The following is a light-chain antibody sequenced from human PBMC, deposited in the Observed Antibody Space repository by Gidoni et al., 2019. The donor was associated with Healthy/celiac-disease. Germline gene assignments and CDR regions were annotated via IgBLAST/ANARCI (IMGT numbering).Light chain of an antibody. J-gene: IGLJ3*02. CDR2: GKN. V-gene: IGLV3-19*01. Sequence: SSELPQDPAVSVALGQTVRITCQGDSLRSHYASWSQQKPGQAPVLVIYGKNNRPSGIPDRFSGSSSGNTASLTITGAQAEDEADYYCNSRDSSGNHRWVFGGGTKLTVL. CDR3: NSRDSSGNHRWV. CDR1: SLRSHY.